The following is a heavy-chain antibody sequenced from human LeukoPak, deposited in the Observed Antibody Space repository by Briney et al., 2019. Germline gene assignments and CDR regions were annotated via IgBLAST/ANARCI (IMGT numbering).Heavy chain of an antibody. CDR2: ISSSSSYI. Sequence: GGSLRLSCAASGFTFSSYSMNWVRQAPGKGLEWVSSISSSSSYIYYADSVKGRFTISRDNAKNSLYLQMNSLRAGDTAVYYCAREMGGYPFDYWGQGTLVTVSS. CDR1: GFTFSSYS. CDR3: AREMGGYPFDY. V-gene: IGHV3-21*01. D-gene: IGHD5-12*01. J-gene: IGHJ4*02.